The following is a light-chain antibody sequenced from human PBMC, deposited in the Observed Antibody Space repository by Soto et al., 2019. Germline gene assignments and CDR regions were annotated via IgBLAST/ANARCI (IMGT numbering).Light chain of an antibody. V-gene: IGKV1-9*01. J-gene: IGKJ2*01. CDR1: QGISSY. CDR2: AAS. CDR3: QQLNSYPRT. Sequence: IQLTQSPSSLSASVGDRVTITCRASQGISSYLAWYQQKPGKAPKLLIYAASTLQSGVPSRFSGSGSGTGFTLTISSLQPEAFATYYCQQLNSYPRTFGQGTKLEIK.